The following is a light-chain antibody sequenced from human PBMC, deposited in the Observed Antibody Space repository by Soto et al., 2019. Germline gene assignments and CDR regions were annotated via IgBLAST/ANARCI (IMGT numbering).Light chain of an antibody. CDR3: QQYNSYST. Sequence: DIQMTQSPSTLSASVGDRVTITCRASQSISSWLAGYQKKPGKAPKLLIYKASSLESGVPSRFRGSGSGTEFTLTISSLQPDDFATYYCQQYNSYSTFGQGTKVEIK. CDR1: QSISSW. CDR2: KAS. V-gene: IGKV1-5*03. J-gene: IGKJ1*01.